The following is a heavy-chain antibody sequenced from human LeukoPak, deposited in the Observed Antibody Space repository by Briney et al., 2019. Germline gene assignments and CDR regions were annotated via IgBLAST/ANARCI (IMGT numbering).Heavy chain of an antibody. V-gene: IGHV1-69*06. CDR2: IIPIFGTA. J-gene: IGHJ6*03. D-gene: IGHD6-6*01. Sequence: ASVKVSCKASGGTFSSYAISWVRQAPGQGLEWMGGIIPIFGTANYAQKFQGRVTITADKSTSTAYMELSSLRSEGTAVYYRARGAAARPNYYYYYMDVWGKGTTVTVSS. CDR3: ARGAAARPNYYYYYMDV. CDR1: GGTFSSYA.